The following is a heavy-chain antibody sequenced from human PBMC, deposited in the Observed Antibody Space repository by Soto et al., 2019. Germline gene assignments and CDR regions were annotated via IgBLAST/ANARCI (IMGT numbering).Heavy chain of an antibody. CDR2: ISSSSSTI. J-gene: IGHJ6*03. Sequence: GGSLRLSCAASGFTFSSYSMNWVRQAPGKGLEWVSYISSSSSTIYYADSVKGRFTISRDNAKNSLYLQMNSLRAEDTAVYYCARLRYSSSPEEYYYYYMDVWGKGTTVTVSS. CDR3: ARLRYSSSPEEYYYYYMDV. D-gene: IGHD6-6*01. V-gene: IGHV3-48*01. CDR1: GFTFSSYS.